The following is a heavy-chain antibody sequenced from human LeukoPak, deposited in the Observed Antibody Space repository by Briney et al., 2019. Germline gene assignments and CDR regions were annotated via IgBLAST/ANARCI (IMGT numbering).Heavy chain of an antibody. CDR1: GYTFTSYG. CDR3: ARGKGIQLWLLYYFDH. Sequence: ASVKVSCKASGYTFTSYGISWVRQAPGQGLEWMGWISAYNGNTNYAQKLQGRVTMTTDTSTSTAYMELRSLRSDDTAVYYCARGKGIQLWLLYYFDHWGQGILVTVSS. V-gene: IGHV1-18*01. J-gene: IGHJ4*02. D-gene: IGHD5-18*01. CDR2: ISAYNGNT.